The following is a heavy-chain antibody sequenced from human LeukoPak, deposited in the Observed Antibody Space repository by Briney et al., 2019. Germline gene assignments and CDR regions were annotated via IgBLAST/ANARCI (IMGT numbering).Heavy chain of an antibody. D-gene: IGHD3-9*01. CDR2: ISYDGSNK. CDR1: GFTFSSYA. CDR3: ARDGWRHYDILTGYLGLFDY. J-gene: IGHJ4*02. V-gene: IGHV3-30-3*01. Sequence: PGGSLRLSCAASGFTFSSYAMHWVRQAPGKGLEWVAVISYDGSNKYYADSVKGRFTISRDNSKNTLYLQMNSLSAEDTAVYYCARDGWRHYDILTGYLGLFDYWGQGTLVTVSS.